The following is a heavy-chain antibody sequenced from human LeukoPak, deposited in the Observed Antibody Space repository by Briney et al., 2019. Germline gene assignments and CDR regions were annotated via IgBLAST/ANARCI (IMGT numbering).Heavy chain of an antibody. CDR3: AYGDRSPYYYFDY. V-gene: IGHV1-2*02. CDR1: GYAFTGCY. J-gene: IGHJ4*02. CDR2: INPNSGDT. Sequence: ASVNVSCKASGYAFTGCYLHWVRQAPGQGLEWMGWINPNSGDTNYAQKFQGRVTMTRDTSISTAYMELSSLRSDDTAVFYCAYGDRSPYYYFDYWGQGTLVTVSS. D-gene: IGHD3-22*01.